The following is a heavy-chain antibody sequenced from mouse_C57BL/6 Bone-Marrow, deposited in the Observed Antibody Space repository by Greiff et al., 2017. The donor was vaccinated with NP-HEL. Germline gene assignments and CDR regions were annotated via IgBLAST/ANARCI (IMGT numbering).Heavy chain of an antibody. Sequence: EVQRVESGGGLVKPGGSLKLSCAASGFTFSSYAMSWVRQTPEKRLEWVATISDGGSYTYYPDNVKGRFTISRDNAKNNLYLQMSHLKSEDTAMYYCARTKYFDYWGQGTTLTVSS. CDR1: GFTFSSYA. CDR3: ARTKYFDY. J-gene: IGHJ2*01. V-gene: IGHV5-4*01. CDR2: ISDGGSYT.